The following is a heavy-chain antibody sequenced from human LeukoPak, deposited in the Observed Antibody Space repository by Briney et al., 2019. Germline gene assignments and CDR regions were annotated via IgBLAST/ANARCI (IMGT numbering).Heavy chain of an antibody. V-gene: IGHV3-23*01. Sequence: GDSLRLSCAASGITFSNNAMSWVRQAPGKGPEWVSSISISGDSTYYADSVKGRFTISRDNSKNTLSLQMNSLRAEDTAVYYCAKDLRSLYESGNYGWFDPWGQGALVTVSS. CDR1: GITFSNNA. CDR3: AKDLRSLYESGNYGWFDP. J-gene: IGHJ5*02. D-gene: IGHD3-10*01. CDR2: ISISGDST.